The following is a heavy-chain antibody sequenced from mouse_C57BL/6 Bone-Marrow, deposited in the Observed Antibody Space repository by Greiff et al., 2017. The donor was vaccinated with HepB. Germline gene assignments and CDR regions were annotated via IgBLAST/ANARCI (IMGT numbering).Heavy chain of an antibody. V-gene: IGHV1-81*01. CDR3: ARYGLRYPYYFDY. CDR1: GYTFTSYG. D-gene: IGHD1-1*01. Sequence: VQGVESGAELARPGASVKLSCKASGYTFTSYGISWVKQRTGQGLEWIGEIYPRSGNTYYNEKFKGKATLTADKSSSTAYMELRSLTSEDSAVYFCARYGLRYPYYFDYWGQGTTLTVSS. J-gene: IGHJ2*01. CDR2: IYPRSGNT.